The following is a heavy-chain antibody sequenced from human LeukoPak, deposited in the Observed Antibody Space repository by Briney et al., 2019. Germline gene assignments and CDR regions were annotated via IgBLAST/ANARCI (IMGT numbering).Heavy chain of an antibody. V-gene: IGHV1-69*05. Sequence: SVKVSCKASGGTFSSYAISWVRQAPGQGHEWMGRIIPIFGTANYAQKFQGRVTITTDESTSTAYMELSSLRSEDTAVYYCARVYYGSGRPTDYWGQGTLVTVSS. D-gene: IGHD3-10*01. CDR3: ARVYYGSGRPTDY. CDR1: GGTFSSYA. J-gene: IGHJ4*02. CDR2: IIPIFGTA.